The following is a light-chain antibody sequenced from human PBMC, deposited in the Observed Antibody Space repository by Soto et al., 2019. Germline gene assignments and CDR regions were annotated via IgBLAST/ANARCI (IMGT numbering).Light chain of an antibody. V-gene: IGLV2-14*01. Sequence: QSALTQPASVSGAPGQSITISCAGTSGDVGAYNYVTWFQQYPGNAPTLIIYGVSEPPSGVSDRFSGSKSANTASLTISGLLSEDEADYYCGSYTTLSAMVFGGGTKLTVL. CDR1: SGDVGAYNY. CDR2: GVS. CDR3: GSYTTLSAMV. J-gene: IGLJ2*01.